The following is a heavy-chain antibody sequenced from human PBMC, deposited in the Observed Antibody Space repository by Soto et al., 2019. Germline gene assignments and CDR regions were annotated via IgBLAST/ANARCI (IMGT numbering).Heavy chain of an antibody. CDR1: GYTFTSYD. V-gene: IGHV1-8*01. CDR2: MNPNSGNT. CDR3: ARGDYGDYMYPFDY. Sequence: QVQLVQSGAEVKKPGASVKVSCKASGYTFTSYDINWVRQATGQGLEWMGWMNPNSGNTGYAQKFQGRVTVTRNTSVSTAYMERSSLGSEDTAVYYCARGDYGDYMYPFDYWGQGTLVTVSS. J-gene: IGHJ4*02. D-gene: IGHD4-17*01.